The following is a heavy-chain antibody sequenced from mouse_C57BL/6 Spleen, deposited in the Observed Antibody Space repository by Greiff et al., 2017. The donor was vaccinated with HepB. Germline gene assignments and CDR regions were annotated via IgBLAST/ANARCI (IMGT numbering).Heavy chain of an antibody. CDR1: GYAFSSSW. Sequence: VQLQQSGPELVKPGASVKISCKASGYAFSSSWMNWVKQRPGQGLEWIGRIYPGDGDTNYNGKFKGTATLTADTSYSTAYMQLSSLTSEDSAVYFCARSGTGIGIAYWGQVTLVTVSA. CDR2: IYPGDGDT. V-gene: IGHV1-82*01. D-gene: IGHD3-1*01. J-gene: IGHJ3*01. CDR3: ARSGTGIGIAY.